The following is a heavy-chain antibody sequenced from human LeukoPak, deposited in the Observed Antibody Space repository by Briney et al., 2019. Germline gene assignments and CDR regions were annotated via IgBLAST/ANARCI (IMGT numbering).Heavy chain of an antibody. CDR2: ISWNSGSI. D-gene: IGHD4-23*01. Sequence: GRSLRLSCAASGFTFDDYAMHWVRQAPGKGLEWVSGISWNSGSIGYADSVKGRFTISRDNAKNSLYLQMNSLRAEDTALYYCATTGGNSGYWGQGTLVTVSS. V-gene: IGHV3-9*01. CDR3: ATTGGNSGY. J-gene: IGHJ4*02. CDR1: GFTFDDYA.